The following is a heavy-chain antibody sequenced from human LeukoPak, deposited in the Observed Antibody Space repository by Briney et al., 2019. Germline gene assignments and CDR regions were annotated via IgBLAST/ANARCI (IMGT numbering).Heavy chain of an antibody. CDR2: MYLSGTT. D-gene: IGHD3-22*01. CDR1: GDSINSLDL. J-gene: IGHJ5*02. CDR3: ARDGAYYYDSSGLLFDP. Sequence: PSGTLSLTCTVSGDSINSLDLWSWVRQPPGKGLEWIGEMYLSGTTHYNPSLKSRVTISVDTSKNQFSLKLSSVTAADTAVYYCARDGAYYYDSSGLLFDPWGQGTLVTVSS. V-gene: IGHV4-4*02.